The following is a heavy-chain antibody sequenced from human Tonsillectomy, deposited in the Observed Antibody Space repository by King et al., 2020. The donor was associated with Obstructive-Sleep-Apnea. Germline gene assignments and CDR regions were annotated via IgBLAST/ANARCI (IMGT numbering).Heavy chain of an antibody. J-gene: IGHJ3*02. D-gene: IGHD4-17*01. CDR2: ISSSGNTI. CDR1: GFTFSDYN. Sequence: QLVQSGGGLVKPGGSLRLSCAASGFTFSDYNMSWIRQAPGKGLEWVSYISSSGNTIYYADSVKGRFTISRDNAKNSLYLQMNSLRAEDTAVYYCVRVDYSDFQGGAFDIWGQGTMVTVSS. V-gene: IGHV3-11*01. CDR3: VRVDYSDFQGGAFDI.